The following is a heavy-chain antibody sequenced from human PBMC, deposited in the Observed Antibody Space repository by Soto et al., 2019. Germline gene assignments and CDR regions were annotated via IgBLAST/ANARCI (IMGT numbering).Heavy chain of an antibody. CDR1: GGTISSYY. V-gene: IGHV4-59*01. D-gene: IGHD5-12*01. CDR2: IYYSGST. CDR3: ARRLYDFSATMDV. Sequence: QVQLQESGPGLVKPSETLSLTCTVSGGTISSYYWSWIRQPPGKGLECIGYIYYSGSTNYNPSLKSRVTLSVDTSKNQFSLKLSSVTAADPAVYYCARRLYDFSATMDVWGQGTTVTVSS. J-gene: IGHJ6*02.